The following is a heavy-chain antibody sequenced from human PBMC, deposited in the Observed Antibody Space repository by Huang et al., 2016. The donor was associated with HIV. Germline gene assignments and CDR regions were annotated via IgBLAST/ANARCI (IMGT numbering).Heavy chain of an antibody. CDR2: FDPEIGET. CDR3: ATGFDVFFDF. J-gene: IGHJ4*02. V-gene: IGHV1-24*01. D-gene: IGHD3-9*01. CDR1: EYTLSELS. Sequence: QVQLVQSRAEVKQPGASVKVSCKVSEYTLSELSIHWVRKPTGKGREWMGGFDPEIGETIYAQKFKGRVTMTEDTSTETAFMELSGLRPEDTAVYYCATGFDVFFDFWGQGTLVTVSS.